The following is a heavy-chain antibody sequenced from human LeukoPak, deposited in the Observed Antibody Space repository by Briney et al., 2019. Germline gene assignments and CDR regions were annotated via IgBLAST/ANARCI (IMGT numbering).Heavy chain of an antibody. CDR1: GYTFTGYY. CDR3: ARGLDYYDSSGYSYDAFDI. V-gene: IGHV1-8*02. CDR2: MNPNSGNT. D-gene: IGHD3-22*01. Sequence: ASVKVSYKASGYTFTGYYMHWVRQATGQGLEWMGWMNPNSGNTGYAQKFQGRVTMTRNTSISTAYMELSSLRSEDTAVYYCARGLDYYDSSGYSYDAFDIWGQGTMVTVSS. J-gene: IGHJ3*02.